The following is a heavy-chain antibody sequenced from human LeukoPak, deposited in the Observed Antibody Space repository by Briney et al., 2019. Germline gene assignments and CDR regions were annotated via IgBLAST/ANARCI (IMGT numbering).Heavy chain of an antibody. CDR1: GGSISSYY. CDR3: ARERKYYDSSGYYSGYFDL. J-gene: IGHJ2*01. Sequence: LETLSLTCTVSGGSISSYYWSWIRQPPGKGLEWIGYIYYSGSTNYNPSLKSRVTISVDTSKNQFSLKLSSVTAADTAVYYCARERKYYDSSGYYSGYFDLWGRGTLVTVSS. V-gene: IGHV4-59*01. CDR2: IYYSGST. D-gene: IGHD3-22*01.